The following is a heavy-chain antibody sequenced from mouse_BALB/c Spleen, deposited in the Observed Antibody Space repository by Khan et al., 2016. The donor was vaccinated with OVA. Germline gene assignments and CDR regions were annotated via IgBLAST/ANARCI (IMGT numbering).Heavy chain of an antibody. CDR3: ASANYYGYYFDY. V-gene: IGHV3-2*02. D-gene: IGHD1-1*01. J-gene: IGHJ2*01. CDR1: GYSITSGYA. CDR2: ISYSGVT. Sequence: LQQSGPGLVKPSQSLSLTCTVTGYSITSGYAWNWIRQFPGNKLEWMGYISYSGVTSYTPSLQSRISITRDTSKNQFFLQLNSVTTEDTATYYCASANYYGYYFDYWGQGTTLTVSS.